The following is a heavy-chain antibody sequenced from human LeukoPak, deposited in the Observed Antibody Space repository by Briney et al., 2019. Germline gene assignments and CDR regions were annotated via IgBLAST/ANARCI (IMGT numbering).Heavy chain of an antibody. CDR1: GFTFSRYS. D-gene: IGHD5-12*01. J-gene: IGHJ3*02. CDR3: ARGGGYSGSYAFDI. CDR2: ISSSSSYI. V-gene: IGHV3-21*01. Sequence: GGSLRLSCAASGFTFSRYSMNWVRQAPGKGLEGVSSISSSSSYIYYADSVKGRFTISRDNAKNSLYLQMNSLRAEDTAVYSCARGGGYSGSYAFDIWGQGTMVTVSS.